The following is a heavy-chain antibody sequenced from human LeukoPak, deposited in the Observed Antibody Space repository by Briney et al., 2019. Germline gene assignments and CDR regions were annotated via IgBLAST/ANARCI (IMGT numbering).Heavy chain of an antibody. CDR3: ARRAGEYSHPYDY. V-gene: IGHV3-53*01. Sequence: GGSLRLSCAASGFTLSTYAMGWVRQTPGKGLEWVSFIYSGGNTHYSDSVKGRFTISRDNSKNTLYLQMNSLRAEDTAVYYCARRAGEYSHPYDYWGQGTLVTVSS. CDR2: IYSGGNT. J-gene: IGHJ4*02. D-gene: IGHD4-17*01. CDR1: GFTLSTYA.